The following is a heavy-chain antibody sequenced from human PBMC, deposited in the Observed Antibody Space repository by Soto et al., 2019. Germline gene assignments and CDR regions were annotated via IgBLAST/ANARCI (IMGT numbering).Heavy chain of an antibody. J-gene: IGHJ4*02. CDR3: AREQWLPHYYCDY. CDR2: IKQDGSEK. Sequence: EVQLVESGGGLVQPGGSLRLSCAAAGFTFSSYWMSWVRQAPGKGLEWVANIKQDGSEKYYVDSVKGRFTISRDNAKNSLCLQMNSLRAEDTAVYYCAREQWLPHYYCDYWGQGTLVTVSS. V-gene: IGHV3-7*03. CDR1: GFTFSSYW. D-gene: IGHD6-19*01.